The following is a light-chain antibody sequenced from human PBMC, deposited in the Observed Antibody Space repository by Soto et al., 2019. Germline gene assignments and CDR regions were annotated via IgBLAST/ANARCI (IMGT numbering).Light chain of an antibody. V-gene: IGKV1-39*01. Sequence: DIQMTQSPSSLSASVGDRVTITCRASQSVSSYLHWYQQKPGKAPKLLIYAASSLQSGVPSRFSGSGSGTDFPLTISRLQHEDFVTYYYQKSYSTPWTFGQGTKVEIK. J-gene: IGKJ1*01. CDR1: QSVSSY. CDR3: QKSYSTPWT. CDR2: AAS.